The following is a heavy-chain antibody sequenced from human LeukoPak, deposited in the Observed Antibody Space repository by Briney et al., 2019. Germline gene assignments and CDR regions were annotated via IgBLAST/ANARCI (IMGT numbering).Heavy chain of an antibody. V-gene: IGHV1-2*02. J-gene: IGHJ4*02. CDR3: ARARYCTGGSCSYADY. Sequence: GASGKVCCKASGYTFIAYYMHWARQAPGQGLERMGWINPNSGGTNYAQKFQGRVTMTSDTSISTAYMELSRLSSDDTAVYYCARARYCTGGSCSYADYWGQGTLVTVSS. D-gene: IGHD2-15*01. CDR1: GYTFIAYY. CDR2: INPNSGGT.